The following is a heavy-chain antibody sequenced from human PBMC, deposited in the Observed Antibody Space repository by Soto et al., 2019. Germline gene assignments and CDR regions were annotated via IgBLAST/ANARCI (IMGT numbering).Heavy chain of an antibody. D-gene: IGHD3-10*01. J-gene: IGHJ4*02. CDR3: AKDSRASYGPYYFDY. CDR2: ISYDGSNK. V-gene: IGHV3-30*18. Sequence: GGSLRLSCAASGFTFSSYGMHWVRQAPGKGLEWVAVISYDGSNKYYADSVKGRFTISRDNSKNTLYLQMNSLRAEDTAVYYCAKDSRASYGPYYFDYWGQGTLVTVSS. CDR1: GFTFSSYG.